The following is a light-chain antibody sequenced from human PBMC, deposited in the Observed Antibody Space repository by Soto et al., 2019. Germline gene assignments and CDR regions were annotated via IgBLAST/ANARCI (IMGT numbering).Light chain of an antibody. CDR2: ASS. J-gene: IGKJ4*01. V-gene: IGKV3-20*01. CDR1: QSVSSNY. Sequence: EIVLTQSPGTLSLSPGERAILSCRASQSVSSNYLVWYQQKPGQAPRLLIFASSIRATGIPDRFSGSGSGTDFSLTISRLEPEDTAEYYCQQYGSSPLTFGGGTKVEIK. CDR3: QQYGSSPLT.